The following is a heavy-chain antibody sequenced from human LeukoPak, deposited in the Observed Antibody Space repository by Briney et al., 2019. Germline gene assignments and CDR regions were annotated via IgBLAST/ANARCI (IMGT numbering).Heavy chain of an antibody. CDR3: ARRGSGWYFPSDY. CDR2: IYHSGST. Sequence: SGTLSLTCAVSGGSISSSNWWSWVRQPPGKGLERIGEIYHSGSTNYNPSLKSRVTISVDKSKNQFSLKLSSVTAAGTAVYYCARRGSGWYFPSDYWGQGTLVTVSS. V-gene: IGHV4-4*02. J-gene: IGHJ4*02. CDR1: GGSISSSNW. D-gene: IGHD6-19*01.